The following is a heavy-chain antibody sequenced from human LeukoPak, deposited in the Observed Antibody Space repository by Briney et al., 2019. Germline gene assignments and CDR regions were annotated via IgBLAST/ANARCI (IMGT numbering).Heavy chain of an antibody. D-gene: IGHD1-26*01. CDR3: ASRPQGEPLETLFDY. CDR1: GGSISSYY. V-gene: IGHV4-59*12. Sequence: SETLSLTCTVSGGSISSYYWSWIRQPPGKGLEWIGYIYYSGSTNYNPSLKSRVTISVDTSKNQFSLKLSSVTAADTAVYYCASRPQGEPLETLFDYWGQGTLVTVSS. J-gene: IGHJ4*02. CDR2: IYYSGST.